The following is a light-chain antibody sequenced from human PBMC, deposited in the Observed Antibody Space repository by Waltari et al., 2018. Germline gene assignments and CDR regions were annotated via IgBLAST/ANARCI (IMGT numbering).Light chain of an antibody. J-gene: IGKJ2*01. CDR3: QQYHSSPYT. CDR1: QSIRTIY. V-gene: IGKV3-20*01. Sequence: EIVLTQSPGTLSLSPGKRATLSCRASQSIRTIYLAWYQQKLGQPPRLLIFGASNRATGIPDRFSGRGSGTDFTLTIDRLEPEDFAVYFCQQYHSSPYTFGQGTRLDI. CDR2: GAS.